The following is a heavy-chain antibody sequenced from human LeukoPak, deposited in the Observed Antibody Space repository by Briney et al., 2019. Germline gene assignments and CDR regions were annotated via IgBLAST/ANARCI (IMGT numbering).Heavy chain of an antibody. CDR3: AADPSYSSGYRYYFDY. CDR1: GFTFIISA. CDR2: IVVGSGNT. D-gene: IGHD3-22*01. V-gene: IGHV1-58*01. Sequence: SVKVSCKSSGFTFIISAVQWVRQARGQRPEWIGWIVVGSGNTNYAQKFQERVTITRDMSTSTAYMELSSLRSEDTAVYYCAADPSYSSGYRYYFDYWGQGPLVTVPS. J-gene: IGHJ4*02.